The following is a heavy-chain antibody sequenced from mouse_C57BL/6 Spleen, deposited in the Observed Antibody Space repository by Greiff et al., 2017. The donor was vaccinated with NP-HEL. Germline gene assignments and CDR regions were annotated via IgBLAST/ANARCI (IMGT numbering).Heavy chain of an antibody. CDR3: ARLWLRDYFDY. Sequence: EVQLVESEGGLVQPGSSMKLSCTASGFTFSDYYMAWVRQGPEKGLEWVANINYDGSSTYYRDSLKSRFIISRDNAKNILYLQMSSLKSEDTATYYCARLWLRDYFDYWGQGTTLTVSS. V-gene: IGHV5-16*01. CDR2: INYDGSST. J-gene: IGHJ2*01. D-gene: IGHD2-2*01. CDR1: GFTFSDYY.